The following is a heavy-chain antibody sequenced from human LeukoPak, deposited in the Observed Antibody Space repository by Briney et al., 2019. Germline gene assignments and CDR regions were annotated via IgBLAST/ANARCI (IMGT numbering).Heavy chain of an antibody. Sequence: ASVKVSCKASGYTFTSYGIIWVRQAPGQGLEWMGWISAYNGNTNYAQKLQGRVTMTTDTSTSTAYMELRSLRSDDTAVYYCASAFPKLAAAGIWWFDPWGQGTLDTVSS. D-gene: IGHD6-13*01. CDR1: GYTFTSYG. V-gene: IGHV1-18*01. CDR2: ISAYNGNT. J-gene: IGHJ5*02. CDR3: ASAFPKLAAAGIWWFDP.